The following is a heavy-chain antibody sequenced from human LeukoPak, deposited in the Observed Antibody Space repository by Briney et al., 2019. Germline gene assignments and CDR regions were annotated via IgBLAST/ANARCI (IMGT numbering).Heavy chain of an antibody. Sequence: GGSLRLSRAASGFTFSSYWIHWVRQAPGKGLVWVSRINSDVSSTSYADSVKGRFTISRDNAKNTLYLQMNSLRAEDTAVYYCARLGGYCSGGSCQIDYWGQGTLVTVSS. CDR2: INSDVSST. D-gene: IGHD2-15*01. V-gene: IGHV3-74*01. CDR1: GFTFSSYW. J-gene: IGHJ4*02. CDR3: ARLGGYCSGGSCQIDY.